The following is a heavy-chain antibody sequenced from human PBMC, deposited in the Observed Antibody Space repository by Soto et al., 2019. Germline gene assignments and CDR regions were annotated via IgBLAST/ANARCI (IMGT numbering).Heavy chain of an antibody. J-gene: IGHJ4*02. V-gene: IGHV3-33*01. D-gene: IGHD4-17*01. CDR3: ARDRTTVTDEKFDG. CDR2: IWYDGSNQ. Sequence: GGSQRLSCAASGFTFSSYGMHWVRQAPGKGLEWVAVIWYDGSNQYYADSVKGRFTISRDNSKNTLYLQMNSLRAEDTAVYYCARDRTTVTDEKFDGWGQGTLVTVSS. CDR1: GFTFSSYG.